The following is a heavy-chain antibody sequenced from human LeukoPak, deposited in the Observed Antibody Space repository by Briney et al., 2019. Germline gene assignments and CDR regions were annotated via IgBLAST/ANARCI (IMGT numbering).Heavy chain of an antibody. Sequence: GGSLRLSCAASSFTFSTYDTHWVRQAPGEGLEWVAFIRHDGSDNFYGDPVKGRFALYRDNPKNTMYLQMQSLRPEDTAVYYCAKDRLGEWRGYFDSSGSTNYFENWGQGTRVTVSS. CDR2: IRHDGSDN. CDR1: SFTFSTYD. V-gene: IGHV3-30*02. J-gene: IGHJ4*02. CDR3: AKDRLGEWRGYFDSSGSTNYFEN. D-gene: IGHD3-22*01.